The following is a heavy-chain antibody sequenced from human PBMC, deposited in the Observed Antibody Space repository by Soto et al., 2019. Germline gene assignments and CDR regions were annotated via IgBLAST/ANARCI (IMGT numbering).Heavy chain of an antibody. D-gene: IGHD5-12*01. Sequence: ASVKVSCKASGVTFSSYAISWVRQAPGQGLEWMGGIIPIFGTANYAQKFQGRVTITADESTSTAYMELSSLRSEDTAVYYCAREEERDGYKVFDYWGQGTLVTVSS. V-gene: IGHV1-69*13. CDR3: AREEERDGYKVFDY. J-gene: IGHJ4*02. CDR1: GVTFSSYA. CDR2: IIPIFGTA.